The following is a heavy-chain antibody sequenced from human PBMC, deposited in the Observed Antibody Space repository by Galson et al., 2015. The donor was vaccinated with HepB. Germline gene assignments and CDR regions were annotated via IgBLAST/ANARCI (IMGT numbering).Heavy chain of an antibody. V-gene: IGHV3-33*01. CDR3: AGNFYDSSAPGLYYYYFIDV. Sequence: SLRLSCAASGFTFSNYAMHWVRQAPGKGLEWVAIIWYDGSNKYYADSVKGRFTISRDNSKGTLSLQMNSLRAEDTAVYYCAGNFYDSSAPGLYYYYFIDVWGKGTTVTVSS. J-gene: IGHJ6*03. D-gene: IGHD3-22*01. CDR2: IWYDGSNK. CDR1: GFTFSNYA.